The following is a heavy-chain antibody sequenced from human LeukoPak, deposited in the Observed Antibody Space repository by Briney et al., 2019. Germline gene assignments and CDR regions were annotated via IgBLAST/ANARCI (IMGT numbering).Heavy chain of an antibody. J-gene: IGHJ4*02. CDR3: ARVKARSGSYSLDY. Sequence: GASVKVSCKASGYTFTTYGISWVRQAPGQGLEWMGWISAHNGDTNYAQRLQGRVTMTTDTSTSTAYMELRSLRSDDTAVYYCARVKARSGSYSLDYWGQGTPVTVSS. CDR1: GYTFTTYG. D-gene: IGHD1-26*01. V-gene: IGHV1-18*01. CDR2: ISAHNGDT.